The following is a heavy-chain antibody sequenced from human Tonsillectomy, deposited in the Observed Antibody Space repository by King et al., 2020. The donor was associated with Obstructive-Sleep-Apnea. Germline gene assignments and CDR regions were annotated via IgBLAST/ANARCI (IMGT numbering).Heavy chain of an antibody. D-gene: IGHD3-10*01. CDR2: TSFDGSNK. V-gene: IGHV3-30*18. J-gene: IGHJ6*02. Sequence: RQAPGKKLEWVAVTSFDGSNKYSADSVKSRFTISRDNSKNTLYLQMNSLRAEDTALYYCAKYRWVGVTYYYGSGSYEDCMDDWGQGTTVTVFS. CDR3: AKYRWVGVTYYYGSGSYEDCMDD.